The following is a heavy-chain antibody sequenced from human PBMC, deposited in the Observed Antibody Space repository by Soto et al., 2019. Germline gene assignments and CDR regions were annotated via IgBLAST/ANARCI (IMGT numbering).Heavy chain of an antibody. CDR3: ASALGGRTLSWFYFDN. V-gene: IGHV4-61*01. J-gene: IGHJ4*02. CDR2: ISYSGKA. D-gene: IGHD2-15*01. CDR1: GGSVNSGSHY. Sequence: QVQLHESGPGLVKPSATLSLSCTVSGGSVNSGSHYWAWIRQPPGKGLEWLAHISYSGKADYNPSLRSRVTMSRDTSRNQFSLRLTSVPAADTAVYYCASALGGRTLSWFYFDNWGQGTLVTVS.